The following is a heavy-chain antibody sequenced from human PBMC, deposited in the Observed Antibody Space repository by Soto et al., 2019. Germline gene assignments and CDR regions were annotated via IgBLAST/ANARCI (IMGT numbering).Heavy chain of an antibody. CDR1: RFTFSSYS. CDR3: ARDRFYYGSSGYYYFDY. Sequence: GGSLRLSCAASRFTFSSYSMNLVRQAPGKGLEWVSYISSNSGTMYYADSVKGRFTISRDNAKNSLYLQMNSLRAEDTAVYYCARDRFYYGSSGYYYFDYWGQGT. D-gene: IGHD3-22*01. CDR2: ISSNSGTM. J-gene: IGHJ4*02. V-gene: IGHV3-48*01.